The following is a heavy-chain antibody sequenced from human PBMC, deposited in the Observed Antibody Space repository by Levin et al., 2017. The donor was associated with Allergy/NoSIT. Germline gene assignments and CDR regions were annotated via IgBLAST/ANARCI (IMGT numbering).Heavy chain of an antibody. CDR3: AKDRPTGAFNTDAFDM. J-gene: IGHJ3*02. V-gene: IGHV3-23*01. D-gene: IGHD2-2*02. CDR2: MSGSGNT. Sequence: GESLKISCAASGFTFISYAMTWVRQAPGKGLEWVSTMSGSGNTYYADSVKGRFTISRDNSKNTLYLQMNSLRAEDTAIYYCAKDRPTGAFNTDAFDMWGQGTLVTVSS. CDR1: GFTFISYA.